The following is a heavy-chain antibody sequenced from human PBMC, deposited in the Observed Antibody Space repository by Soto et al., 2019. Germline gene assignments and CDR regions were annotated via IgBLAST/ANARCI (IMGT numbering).Heavy chain of an antibody. V-gene: IGHV2-5*02. CDR2: IYWDDDK. CDR3: AHRVLRTVFGLVTTTAIYFDF. J-gene: IGHJ4*02. Sequence: QITLNESGPTQVKPRQTLTLTCTFSGFSLTTSGVGVGWIRQSPGKAPEWLVLIYWDDDKRYSPSLKSRLTITKETSKNQVVLTMADLDPADTATYYCAHRVLRTVFGLVTTTAIYFDFWGQGTPVAVSS. CDR1: GFSLTTSGVG. D-gene: IGHD3-3*01.